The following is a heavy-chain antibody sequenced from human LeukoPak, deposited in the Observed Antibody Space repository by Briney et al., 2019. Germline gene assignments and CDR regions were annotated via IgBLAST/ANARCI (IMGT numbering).Heavy chain of an antibody. Sequence: PSQTLSLTCAVSGVSISSGGYSWSWIRQPPGKGLEWIGYIYHSGSTYYNPSLKSRVTISVDRSKNQFSLKLSSVAAADTAVYYCASLNYYGSGSYDYWGQGTLVTVSS. V-gene: IGHV4-30-2*01. D-gene: IGHD3-10*01. CDR2: IYHSGST. CDR1: GVSISSGGYS. J-gene: IGHJ4*02. CDR3: ASLNYYGSGSYDY.